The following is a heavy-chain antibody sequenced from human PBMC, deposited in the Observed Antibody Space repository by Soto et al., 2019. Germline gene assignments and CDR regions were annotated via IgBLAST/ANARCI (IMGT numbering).Heavy chain of an antibody. D-gene: IGHD2-8*01. J-gene: IGHJ3*02. V-gene: IGHV3-7*05. Sequence: GGSLRLSCGASGFTFRSHWMSWVRQAPGKGLEWVANIHQEGSEQFYVDSVKGRFTISRDNAKKSLSLQMTSLRAEDTAMYYCARRMVYANDAFDIWGQGTMVTVSS. CDR1: GFTFRSHW. CDR2: IHQEGSEQ. CDR3: ARRMVYANDAFDI.